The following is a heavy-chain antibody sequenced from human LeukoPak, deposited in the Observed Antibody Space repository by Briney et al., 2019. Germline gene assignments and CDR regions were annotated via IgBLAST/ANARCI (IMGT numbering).Heavy chain of an antibody. V-gene: IGHV1-69*13. CDR1: GGTFSSYA. D-gene: IGHD4-17*01. J-gene: IGHJ4*02. CDR2: IIPIFGTT. CDR3: AGPELAGGDYGLDY. Sequence: ASVKVSCKASGGTFSSYAISWVRQAPGQGLEWMGGIIPIFGTTNYAQKFQGRVTITADESTSTGYMELRNLRSEDTAVYYCAGPELAGGDYGLDYWGQGTLVTVSS.